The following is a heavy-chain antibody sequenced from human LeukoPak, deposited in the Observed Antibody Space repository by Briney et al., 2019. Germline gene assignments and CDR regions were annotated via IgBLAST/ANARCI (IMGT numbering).Heavy chain of an antibody. Sequence: GGSMRLCYTASGFTSGFTFGDYAKSWVQQAEGKGLDCAGFFRTKAYGGTTEYAASVKGRFTISRDGSKSIAYLQMNSLKAEDTAVYYCTRTYYDSSGYLFDYWGQGTLVTVSS. D-gene: IGHD3-22*01. V-gene: IGHV3-49*04. CDR1: GFTSGFTFGDYA. CDR3: TRTYYDSSGYLFDY. J-gene: IGHJ4*02. CDR2: FRTKAYGGTT.